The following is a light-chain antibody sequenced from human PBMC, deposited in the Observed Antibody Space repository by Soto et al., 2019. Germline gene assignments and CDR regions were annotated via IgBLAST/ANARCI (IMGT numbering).Light chain of an antibody. Sequence: EIVLTQSPGTLSLSPAERATLSCRASQSIKNNYFAWYQQKRGQAPRLLIYGASSRATCIPNRFSGSGSGTAFTLTISRLEPEDFPVYYCQQYGGSPGTFGKGTKVEI. CDR1: QSIKNNY. J-gene: IGKJ1*01. V-gene: IGKV3-20*01. CDR3: QQYGGSPGT. CDR2: GAS.